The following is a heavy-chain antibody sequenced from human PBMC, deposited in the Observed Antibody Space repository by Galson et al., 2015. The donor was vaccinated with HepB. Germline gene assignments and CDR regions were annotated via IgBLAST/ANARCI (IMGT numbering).Heavy chain of an antibody. D-gene: IGHD3-9*01. CDR2: INQSGST. Sequence: TLSLTCAGYGGSFSGYYLSWSRQPPGKGLGWMGEINQSGSTNYNASLKSRGTISLDTSKNQFSRKLSSVTAAATAVYYCARLRYFDWLLYGPEPYYYGMDVWGQGTTVTVSS. V-gene: IGHV4-34*01. J-gene: IGHJ6*02. CDR3: ARLRYFDWLLYGPEPYYYGMDV. CDR1: GGSFSGYY.